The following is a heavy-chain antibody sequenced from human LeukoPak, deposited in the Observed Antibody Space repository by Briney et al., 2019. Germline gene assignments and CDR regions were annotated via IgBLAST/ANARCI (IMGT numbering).Heavy chain of an antibody. CDR1: GFTFSSYS. D-gene: IGHD2/OR15-2a*01. V-gene: IGHV3-48*01. J-gene: IGHJ3*02. CDR3: ASDKTFALDI. CDR2: ISGSSSPI. Sequence: GGSLRLSCAASGFTFSSYSMNWVRQAPGKGLEWVSYISGSSSPIYYADSVRGRFTISRDNAKNSLYLQMNSLRAEDTAVYYCASDKTFALDIWGQGTMVTVSS.